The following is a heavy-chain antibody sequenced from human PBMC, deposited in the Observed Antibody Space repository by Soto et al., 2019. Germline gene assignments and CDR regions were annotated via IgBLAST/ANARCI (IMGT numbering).Heavy chain of an antibody. CDR1: GCKFINYG. CDR3: AKSFSPFDY. V-gene: IGHV3-23*01. J-gene: IGHJ4*02. Sequence: PGVSQRLSCAASGCKFINYGMSWVRQAPGKGLEWVSAISGSGGSTYYADSVKGRFTISRDNSKNTLYLQMNSLRAEDTAVYYCAKSFSPFDYWGQGTLVTGSS. CDR2: ISGSGGST. D-gene: IGHD3-3*02.